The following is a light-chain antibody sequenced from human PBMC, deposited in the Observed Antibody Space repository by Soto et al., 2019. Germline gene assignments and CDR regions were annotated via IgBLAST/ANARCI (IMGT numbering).Light chain of an antibody. CDR2: SDD. V-gene: IGLV1-44*01. Sequence: QSVLTQPPSASGTPGQGVTISCSGSISNIGSKTVKFYQQFPCTAPRLLIYSDDQRPSGVPDRFSGSKSGTSASLAISGLQAEDEADYYCAAWDDSLSGYVFGTGPRSPS. CDR1: ISNIGSKT. J-gene: IGLJ1*01. CDR3: AAWDDSLSGYV.